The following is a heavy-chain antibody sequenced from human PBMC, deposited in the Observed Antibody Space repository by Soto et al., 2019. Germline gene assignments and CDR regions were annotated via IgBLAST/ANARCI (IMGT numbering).Heavy chain of an antibody. CDR3: ARARRDYDFWTGYWAGPYYYYGMDV. J-gene: IGHJ6*02. CDR2: INPNSGGT. CDR1: GYTFTGYY. Sequence: ASVKVSCKASGYTFTGYYMHWVRQAPGQGLEWMGWINPNSGGTNYAQKFQGSVTMTRDTSISTAYMELSRLRSDDTAVYYCARARRDYDFWTGYWAGPYYYYGMDVWGQGTTVTVSS. D-gene: IGHD3-3*01. V-gene: IGHV1-2*04.